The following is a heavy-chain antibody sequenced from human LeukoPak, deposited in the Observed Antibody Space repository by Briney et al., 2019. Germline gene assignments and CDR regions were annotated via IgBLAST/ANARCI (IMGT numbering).Heavy chain of an antibody. Sequence: SETLSLTCAVYGESFSDYGWTWIRQPPGKGLEWIGEINHNGRTNYNPSLKSRVTISRDTSKNQLYLKLNSVTAADTAVYYCARALYYYDSSGFRRGAFDIWGQGTMVTVSS. CDR1: GESFSDYG. J-gene: IGHJ3*02. V-gene: IGHV4-34*01. CDR3: ARALYYYDSSGFRRGAFDI. D-gene: IGHD3-22*01. CDR2: INHNGRT.